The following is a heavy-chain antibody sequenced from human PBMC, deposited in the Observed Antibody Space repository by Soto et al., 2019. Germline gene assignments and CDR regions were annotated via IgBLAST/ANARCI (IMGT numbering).Heavy chain of an antibody. D-gene: IGHD2-21*01. Sequence: SVKVSCKASGGTFSSYAISWVRQAPGQGLEWMGGIIPIFGTANYAQKFQGRVTTTADKSTSTAYMELSSLRSEDTAVYYCESDGTLLWWSDTGACTSEAYYYYGMDVWGPGTTVTVSS. CDR2: IIPIFGTA. CDR3: ESDGTLLWWSDTGACTSEAYYYYGMDV. CDR1: GGTFSSYA. J-gene: IGHJ6*02. V-gene: IGHV1-69*06.